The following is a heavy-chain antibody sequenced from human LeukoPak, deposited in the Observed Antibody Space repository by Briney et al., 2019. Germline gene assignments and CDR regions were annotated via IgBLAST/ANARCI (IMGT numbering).Heavy chain of an antibody. J-gene: IGHJ6*02. Sequence: ASVKVSCKASGYTFTGYYMHWVRQAPGQGLEWMGIINPSGGSTSYAQKFQGRVTMTRDTSTSTVYMELSSLRSEDTAVYYCARETVTTWYGMDVWGQGTTVTVSS. CDR1: GYTFTGYY. D-gene: IGHD4-17*01. V-gene: IGHV1-46*01. CDR3: ARETVTTWYGMDV. CDR2: INPSGGST.